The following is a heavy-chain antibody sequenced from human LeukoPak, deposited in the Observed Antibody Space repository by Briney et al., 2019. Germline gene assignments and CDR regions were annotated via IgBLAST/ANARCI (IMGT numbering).Heavy chain of an antibody. CDR3: ARGRITMVRGVTAFDY. Sequence: GGSLRLSCAASGFTFSSYSMSWVRQAPGKGLEWVSSISSSSSYIYYADSVKGRFTISRDNAKNSLYLQMNSLRAEDTAVYYCARGRITMVRGVTAFDYWGQGTLVTVSS. CDR1: GFTFSSYS. D-gene: IGHD3-10*01. J-gene: IGHJ4*02. CDR2: ISSSSSYI. V-gene: IGHV3-21*01.